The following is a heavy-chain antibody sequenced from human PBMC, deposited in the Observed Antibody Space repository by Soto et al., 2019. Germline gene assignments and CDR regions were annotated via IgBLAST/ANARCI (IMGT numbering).Heavy chain of an antibody. D-gene: IGHD2-15*01. V-gene: IGHV4-4*07. CDR1: GESISSYY. CDR2: IYISGST. CDR3: VRDCSAGGCYSDYGMGV. J-gene: IGHJ6*02. Sequence: SETLSLTCTVSGESISSYYWSWIRQPAGEGLEWIGRIYISGSTDYNPSLRSRVSMSVDRSKNQFSLRLTSVTAADTAVYYCVRDCSAGGCYSDYGMGVWGQGTTVTVSS.